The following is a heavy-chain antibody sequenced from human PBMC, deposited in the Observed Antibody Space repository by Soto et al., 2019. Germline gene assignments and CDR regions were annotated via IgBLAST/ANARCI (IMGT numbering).Heavy chain of an antibody. CDR2: IYSGGST. CDR1: GFTVSSNY. Sequence: PGGSLRLSCAASGFTVSSNYMSWVRQAPGKGLEWVSVIYSGGSTYYADSVKGRFTISRDNSKNTLYLQMNSLRAEDTAVYYCARDRVATNRYYYYGMDVWGQGTTVTVSS. V-gene: IGHV3-53*01. CDR3: ARDRVATNRYYYYGMDV. J-gene: IGHJ6*02. D-gene: IGHD5-12*01.